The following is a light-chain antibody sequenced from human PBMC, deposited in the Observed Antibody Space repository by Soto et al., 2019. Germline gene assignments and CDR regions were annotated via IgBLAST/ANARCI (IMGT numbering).Light chain of an antibody. Sequence: DIQMTQSPSTLSAAVGDRVTITCRASQSISTWLAWYQQKPGKAPKLLIYDASSLQSRVPSRFSGHGSGTDFTLTISSLQPDYFATYYCQQYNSYTTFGQGTKLEIK. CDR2: DAS. CDR3: QQYNSYTT. CDR1: QSISTW. J-gene: IGKJ2*01. V-gene: IGKV1-5*01.